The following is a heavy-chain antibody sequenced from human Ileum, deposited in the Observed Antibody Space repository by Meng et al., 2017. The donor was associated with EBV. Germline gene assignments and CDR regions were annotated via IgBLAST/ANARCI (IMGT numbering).Heavy chain of an antibody. Sequence: VHLHESCPGLVKPSETLSLTCSVSNGSVSSYGYYWTWIRQPPGKGLEWIGYMSYTGSTNYKSTLKSRVTISVDKSKNQFSLKLSSVTAADTAVYYCARERGGGDRGIQWGQGTLVTVSS. V-gene: IGHV4-61*08. D-gene: IGHD2-21*02. CDR2: MSYTGST. CDR1: NGSVSSYGYY. J-gene: IGHJ4*02. CDR3: ARERGGGDRGIQ.